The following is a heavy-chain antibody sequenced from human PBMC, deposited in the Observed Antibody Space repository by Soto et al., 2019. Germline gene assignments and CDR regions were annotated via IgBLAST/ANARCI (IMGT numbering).Heavy chain of an antibody. CDR3: ATSSERLSLVTLGRLIPLGFEY. D-gene: IGHD3-16*01. J-gene: IGHJ4*02. CDR2: ISDTGRDT. CDR1: GLTFNYYD. V-gene: IGHV3-23*01. Sequence: EAQLLESGGGLVQPGGSLRLSCVASGLTFNYYDVTWVRRAPGRGLEWVSTISDTGRDTYFGDSVRGCFSISRDKSRNALFLQMHSLTVDDTALYYCATSSERLSLVTLGRLIPLGFEYWGQGILVNVSS.